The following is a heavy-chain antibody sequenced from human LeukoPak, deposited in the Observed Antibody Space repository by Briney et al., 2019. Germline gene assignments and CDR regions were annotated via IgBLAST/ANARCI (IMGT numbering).Heavy chain of an antibody. D-gene: IGHD2-15*01. Sequence: GASVKVSCKTSGYTFTSYDINWVRQATGQGLEWMGYMNPNSGNTGYAQKFQGRITMTRDTSISTAYMELSSLRSEGTAMYYCARTFRRSIGWGQGTLVTVSS. CDR3: ARTFRRSIG. CDR1: GYTFTSYD. CDR2: MNPNSGNT. J-gene: IGHJ4*02. V-gene: IGHV1-8*01.